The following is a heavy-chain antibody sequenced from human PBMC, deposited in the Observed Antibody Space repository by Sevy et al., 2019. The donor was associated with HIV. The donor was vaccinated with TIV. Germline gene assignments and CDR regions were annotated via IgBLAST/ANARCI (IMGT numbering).Heavy chain of an antibody. CDR3: VTHNWNGDFLDY. J-gene: IGHJ4*02. Sequence: SETLSLTCTVSGGSMSSSTYYWGWIRQPPGKGLEWLGSIYYSGSTYLNPSLKSRLTISVDTSKKEFSLRLSSVTAADTAVYYCVTHNWNGDFLDYWGQGTLVTVSS. CDR2: IYYSGST. V-gene: IGHV4-39*01. CDR1: GGSMSSSTYY. D-gene: IGHD1-1*01.